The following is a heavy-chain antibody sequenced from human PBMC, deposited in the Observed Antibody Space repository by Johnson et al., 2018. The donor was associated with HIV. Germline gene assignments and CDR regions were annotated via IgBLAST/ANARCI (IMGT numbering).Heavy chain of an antibody. V-gene: IGHV3-30*02. D-gene: IGHD1-1*01. CDR3: TTGVFHAFDM. CDR2: IQYDGSNK. Sequence: VHLVESGGGLIQPGGSLGLSCAASGFNVSTNNMHWVRQAPGKGLEWVAFIQYDGSNKYYADSVRGRFTISRDNSKNTVYLQMNSLRAEDTAVYYCTTGVFHAFDMWGQGTMVTVSS. CDR1: GFNVSTNN. J-gene: IGHJ3*02.